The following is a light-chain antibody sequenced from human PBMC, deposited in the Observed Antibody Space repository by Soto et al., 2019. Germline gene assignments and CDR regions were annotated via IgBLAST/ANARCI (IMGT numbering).Light chain of an antibody. Sequence: EDVLTQSPDTLSLSRGERATLSCRASERIYSAYLGWYQQKPGQAPRLLIYGTSSRATGIPDRFSGSGSGTDFTLTISRLEPEDFAVYYCQQYGNSPITFGQGTRLEIK. CDR2: GTS. J-gene: IGKJ5*01. V-gene: IGKV3-20*01. CDR1: ERIYSAY. CDR3: QQYGNSPIT.